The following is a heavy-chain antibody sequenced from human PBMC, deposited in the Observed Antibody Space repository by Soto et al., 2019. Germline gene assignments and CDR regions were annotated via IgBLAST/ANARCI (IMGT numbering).Heavy chain of an antibody. D-gene: IGHD3-22*01. V-gene: IGHV3-30-3*01. CDR1: GYTFTSYA. J-gene: IGHJ4*02. Sequence: SCKASGYTFTSYARHWVRQAPGKGLEWVAVISYDGSNKYYADSVKGRFTISRDNSKNTLYLQMNSLRAEDTAVYYCARGPPTYYYDSSGYYAGPYFDYWGQGTLVTVSS. CDR3: ARGPPTYYYDSSGYYAGPYFDY. CDR2: ISYDGSNK.